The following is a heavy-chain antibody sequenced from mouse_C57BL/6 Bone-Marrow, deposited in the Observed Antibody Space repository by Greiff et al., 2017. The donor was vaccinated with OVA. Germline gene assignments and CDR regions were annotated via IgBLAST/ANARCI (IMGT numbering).Heavy chain of an antibody. J-gene: IGHJ2*01. D-gene: IGHD2-1*01. CDR1: GFTFSSYA. CDR2: ISDGGSYT. V-gene: IGHV5-4*01. Sequence: EVMLVESGGGLVKPGGSLKLSCAASGFTFSSYAMSWVRQTPEKRLAWVATISDGGSYTYYPANVKGRFTISRDNAKNNLYLQMSQLKSEDTAMYYCARDRYGNLYYFDYWGQGTTLTVSS. CDR3: ARDRYGNLYYFDY.